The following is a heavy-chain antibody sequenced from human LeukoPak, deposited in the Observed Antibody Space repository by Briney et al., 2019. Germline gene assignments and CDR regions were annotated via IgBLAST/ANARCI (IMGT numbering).Heavy chain of an antibody. J-gene: IGHJ6*02. CDR2: IYSGGST. D-gene: IGHD3-22*01. CDR1: GFTVSSNY. Sequence: GGSLSLSCAASGFTVSSNYMSWVRQAPGKGLEWVSVIYSGGSTYYADSVKGRFTISRDNSKNTLYLQMNSLRAEDTAVYYCARGQSADSSGYYLGYDYYYGMDVWGQGTTVTVSS. V-gene: IGHV3-53*01. CDR3: ARGQSADSSGYYLGYDYYYGMDV.